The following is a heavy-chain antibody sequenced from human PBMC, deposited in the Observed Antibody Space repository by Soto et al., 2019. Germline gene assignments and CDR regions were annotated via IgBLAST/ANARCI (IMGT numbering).Heavy chain of an antibody. CDR2: IWYDGSNK. D-gene: IGHD1-20*01. V-gene: IGHV3-33*01. CDR3: ARDLTGYYYYYGMDV. J-gene: IGHJ6*02. CDR1: GFTFSSYG. Sequence: GGSLRLSCAASGFTFSSYGMHWVRQAPGKGLEWVAVIWYDGSNKYYADSVKGRFTISRDNSKNTLYLQMNSLRAEDTAVYYCARDLTGYYYYYGMDVWGQGTTVTVSS.